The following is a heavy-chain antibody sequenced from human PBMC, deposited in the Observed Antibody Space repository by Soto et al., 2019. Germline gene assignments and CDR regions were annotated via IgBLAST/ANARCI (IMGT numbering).Heavy chain of an antibody. Sequence: GGSLRLSCAASGFTFSSYGMHWVRQAPGKGLEWVAVISYDGSNKYYADSVKGRFTISRDNSKNTLYLQMNSLRAEDTAVYYCAKDHFRYFDWNYYSDYWGQGTLVTVSS. CDR3: AKDHFRYFDWNYYSDY. D-gene: IGHD3-9*01. V-gene: IGHV3-30*18. CDR1: GFTFSSYG. J-gene: IGHJ4*02. CDR2: ISYDGSNK.